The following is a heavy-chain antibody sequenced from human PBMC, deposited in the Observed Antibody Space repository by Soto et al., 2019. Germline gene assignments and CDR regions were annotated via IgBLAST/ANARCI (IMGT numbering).Heavy chain of an antibody. Sequence: GGSLRLSCAASGFTFSTFFMRWVRQAPGKGLEWVSTISGSGGNTYYTDSVKGRFTISRDNSKNTLYLQMNSLRAEDTAVYYCAKDLEITFGGVIVWAFDYWGQGTLVTVSS. D-gene: IGHD3-16*02. CDR3: AKDLEITFGGVIVWAFDY. V-gene: IGHV3-23*01. CDR1: GFTFSTFF. J-gene: IGHJ4*02. CDR2: ISGSGGNT.